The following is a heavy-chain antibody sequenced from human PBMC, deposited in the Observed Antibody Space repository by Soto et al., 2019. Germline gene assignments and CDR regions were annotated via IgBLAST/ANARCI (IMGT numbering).Heavy chain of an antibody. CDR1: GFTFSSYA. J-gene: IGHJ3*02. CDR3: AKKGLGSLTTFCSGSGCHYAFDM. CDR2: ISGGGDGT. D-gene: IGHD2-15*01. Sequence: EVQLLESGGGLVQPGGSLRLSCAASGFTFSSYAMSWDRQPPGKGLEWVSTISGGGDGTYYADSMKGHFTISRDNSKNTLYLQMNSLRAEDTAIYYCAKKGLGSLTTFCSGSGCHYAFDMWGQGTMVTVSS. V-gene: IGHV3-23*01.